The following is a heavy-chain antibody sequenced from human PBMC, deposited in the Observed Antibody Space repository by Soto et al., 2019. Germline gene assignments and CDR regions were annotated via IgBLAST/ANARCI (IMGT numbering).Heavy chain of an antibody. D-gene: IGHD5-12*01. CDR1: GYSFTSYA. Sequence: QVQLVQSGAEEKKPGASVKVSCKASGYSFTSYAMPWVRQAPGQGLEWMGWINAGNGNTKYSQKFQGRVTITRDTSASTAYMELSSLRSEDTAVDYCARAVAGPADFDYWGQGTLVTVSS. CDR2: INAGNGNT. CDR3: ARAVAGPADFDY. V-gene: IGHV1-3*05. J-gene: IGHJ4*02.